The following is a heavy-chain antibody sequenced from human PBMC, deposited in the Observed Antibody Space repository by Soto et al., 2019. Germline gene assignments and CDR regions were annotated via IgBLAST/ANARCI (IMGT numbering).Heavy chain of an antibody. CDR3: ASKHLAYCGGDCPSIQYYCMDV. CDR2: IIPIFGTA. J-gene: IGHJ6*02. CDR1: GGTLSSYA. V-gene: IGHV1-69*13. Sequence: SVKVSCKASGGTLSSYAISWVRQAPGQGLEWMGGIIPIFGTANYAQKFQGRVTITADESTSTAYMELSSLRSEDTAVYYCASKHLAYCGGDCPSIQYYCMDVWGQGTTVTVSS. D-gene: IGHD2-21*02.